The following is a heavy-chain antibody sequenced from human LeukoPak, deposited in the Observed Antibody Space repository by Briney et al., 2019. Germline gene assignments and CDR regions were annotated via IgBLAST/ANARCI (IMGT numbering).Heavy chain of an antibody. CDR1: GGTFSSYA. J-gene: IGHJ6*03. CDR2: IIPIFGTA. V-gene: IGHV1-69*06. CDR3: ARGIAAGRIKEYYYYYYMDV. D-gene: IGHD6-13*01. Sequence: GASVKVSCEASGGTFSSYAISWVRQAPGQGLEWMGGIIPIFGTANYAQKFQGRVTITADKSTSTAYMELSSLRSEDTAVYYCARGIAAGRIKEYYYYYYMDVWGKGTTVTVSS.